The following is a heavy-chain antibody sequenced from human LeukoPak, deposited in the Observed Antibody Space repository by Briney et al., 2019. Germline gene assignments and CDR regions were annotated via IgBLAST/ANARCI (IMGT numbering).Heavy chain of an antibody. CDR3: AKRAVGPFDY. CDR1: GFTFSSYA. Sequence: GGSLRLSCAASGFTFSSYAMSWVRQAPGKGLAWVSDISGSGGSTYYADSLKGRFTISRDNSKNTLYLQMNSLRAEDTAVYYCAKRAVGPFDYWGQGTLVTVSS. J-gene: IGHJ4*02. V-gene: IGHV3-23*01. D-gene: IGHD4-23*01. CDR2: ISGSGGST.